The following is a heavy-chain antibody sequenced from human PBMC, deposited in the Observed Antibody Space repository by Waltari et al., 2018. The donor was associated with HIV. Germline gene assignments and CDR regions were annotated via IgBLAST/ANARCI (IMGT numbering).Heavy chain of an antibody. CDR2: ISYDGSYK. Sequence: QVHLVESGGGVVQPGKSLRLSCAASGFSFSNYAIHWARQAPGKGLGLVAVISYDGSYKYYADSVRGRFTISRDNSKNTLYLEMNSLKIEDTALYYCAKASSKGPRTRIDYWGQGTLVTVSS. CDR3: AKASSKGPRTRIDY. V-gene: IGHV3-30*01. J-gene: IGHJ4*01. CDR1: GFSFSNYA.